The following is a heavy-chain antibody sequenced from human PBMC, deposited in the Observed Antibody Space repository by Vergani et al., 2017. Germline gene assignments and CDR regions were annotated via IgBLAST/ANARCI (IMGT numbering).Heavy chain of an antibody. D-gene: IGHD3-3*01. CDR3: AREVGYDFWSGYTSEFQH. V-gene: IGHV3-74*01. J-gene: IGHJ1*01. CDR1: GFTFSSYW. CDR2: INSDGSST. Sequence: VQLVESGGGLVKPGGSLRLSCAASGFTFSSYWMHWVRQAPGKGLVWVSRINSDGSSTSYADSVKGRFTISRDNAKNTLYLQMNSLRAEDTAVYYCAREVGYDFWSGYTSEFQHWGQGTLVTVSS.